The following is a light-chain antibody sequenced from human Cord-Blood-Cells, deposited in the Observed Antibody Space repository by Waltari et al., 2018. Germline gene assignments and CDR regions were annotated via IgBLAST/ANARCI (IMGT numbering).Light chain of an antibody. J-gene: IGLJ3*02. CDR3: SSYTSSSTLV. Sequence: QSALTHPASVSGSPGQSITIPCTGTSSDVGGYNYVSWYQQHPGKAPKLMIYEVSNRPSGVSNRFSGSKSGNTASLTISGLQAEDEADYYCSSYTSSSTLVFGRGTKLTV. CDR2: EVS. V-gene: IGLV2-14*01. CDR1: SSDVGGYNY.